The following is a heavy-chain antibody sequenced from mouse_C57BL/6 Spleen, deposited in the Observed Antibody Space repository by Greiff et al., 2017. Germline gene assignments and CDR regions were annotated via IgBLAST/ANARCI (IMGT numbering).Heavy chain of an antibody. V-gene: IGHV1-61*01. CDR2: IYPSDSET. J-gene: IGHJ4*01. CDR1: GYTFTSYW. D-gene: IGHD2-2*01. Sequence: VQLQQSGAELVRPGSSVKLSCKASGYTFTSYWMDWVKQRPGQGLEWIGNIYPSDSETHYNQKFKDKATLTVDKSSSTAYMQLSSLTSEDSAVYYCARMGGYYYAMDYWGQGTSVTVSS. CDR3: ARMGGYYYAMDY.